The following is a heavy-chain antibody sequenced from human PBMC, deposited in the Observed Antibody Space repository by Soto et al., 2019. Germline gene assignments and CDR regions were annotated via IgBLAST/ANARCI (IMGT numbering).Heavy chain of an antibody. Sequence: QVQLVESGGGVVQPGRSLRLSCAASGFTFSSYGMHWVRQAPGKGLEWVAVIWYDGSNKYYADSVKGRFTISRDNSKNTLYMQMNSVRAEDTAVYYCSRDALAARPNYYYYYGMDVWGEGTTVTVSS. D-gene: IGHD6-6*01. CDR1: GFTFSSYG. V-gene: IGHV3-33*01. CDR2: IWYDGSNK. CDR3: SRDALAARPNYYYYYGMDV. J-gene: IGHJ6*04.